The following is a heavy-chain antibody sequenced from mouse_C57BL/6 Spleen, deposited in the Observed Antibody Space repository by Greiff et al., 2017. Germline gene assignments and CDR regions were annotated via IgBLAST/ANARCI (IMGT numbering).Heavy chain of an antibody. D-gene: IGHD2-4*01. J-gene: IGHJ4*01. V-gene: IGHV2-2*01. CDR2: IWSGGST. CDR3: ATLRLRGYAMDY. CDR1: GFSLTSYG. Sequence: VQRVESGPGLVQPSQSLSITCTVSGFSLTSYGVHWVRQSPGKGLEWLGVIWSGGSTDYNAAFISRLSISKDNSKSQVFFKMNSLQADDTAIYYCATLRLRGYAMDYWGQGTSVTVSS.